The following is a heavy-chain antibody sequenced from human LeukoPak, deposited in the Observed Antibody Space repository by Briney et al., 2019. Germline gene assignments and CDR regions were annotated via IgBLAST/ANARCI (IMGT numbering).Heavy chain of an antibody. CDR3: ARVRYSTLDY. CDR2: INHSGST. J-gene: IGHJ4*02. CDR1: GGSFSGYC. V-gene: IGHV4-34*01. D-gene: IGHD3-9*01. Sequence: SETLSLTCAVYGGSFSGYCWSWIRQPPGKGLEWIGEINHSGSTNYNPSLKSRVTISVDTSKNQFSLKLSSVTAADTAVYYCARVRYSTLDYWGQGTLVTVSS.